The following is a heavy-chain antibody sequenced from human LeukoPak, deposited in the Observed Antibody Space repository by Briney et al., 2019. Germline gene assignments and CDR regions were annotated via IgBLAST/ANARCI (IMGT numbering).Heavy chain of an antibody. D-gene: IGHD6-13*01. CDR3: ATDPGSNWYGY. V-gene: IGHV3-7*01. Sequence: PGGSLRLSCAASGFTFSSFWMSWVRQAPGKGLEWVANINQDGSKKYYVDSVKGRFTISRDNAKNSLYLQMNSLRAEDTAVYYCATDPGSNWYGYWGQGTLVTVSS. CDR1: GFTFSSFW. CDR2: INQDGSKK. J-gene: IGHJ4*02.